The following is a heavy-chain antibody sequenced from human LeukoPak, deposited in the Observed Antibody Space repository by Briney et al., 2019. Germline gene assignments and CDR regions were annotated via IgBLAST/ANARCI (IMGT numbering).Heavy chain of an antibody. CDR3: ARHQGSVFGVARRGFDP. D-gene: IGHD3-3*01. V-gene: IGHV4-4*09. Sequence: SETLSLTCTVSGGSISSYYWSWIRQPPGKGLEWIGYIYTSGSTNYNPSLKSRVTISVDTPKNQFSLKLSSVTAADTAVYYCARHQGSVFGVARRGFDPWGQGTLVTVSS. J-gene: IGHJ5*02. CDR1: GGSISSYY. CDR2: IYTSGST.